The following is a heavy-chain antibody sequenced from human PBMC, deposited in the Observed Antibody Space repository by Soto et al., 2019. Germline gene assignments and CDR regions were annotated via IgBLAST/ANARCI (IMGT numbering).Heavy chain of an antibody. Sequence: VESLNISCKGSGSSFTSYWIGCVRQMPGKGLEWMGIIYPGDYDTRYSPSFQGQVTISADKSISTAYLQWSSLKDSDTAMYYCARGAARAPYGMDVWGQGTTVTVSS. D-gene: IGHD2-15*01. CDR3: ARGAARAPYGMDV. V-gene: IGHV5-51*01. CDR2: IYPGDYDT. J-gene: IGHJ6*02. CDR1: GSSFTSYW.